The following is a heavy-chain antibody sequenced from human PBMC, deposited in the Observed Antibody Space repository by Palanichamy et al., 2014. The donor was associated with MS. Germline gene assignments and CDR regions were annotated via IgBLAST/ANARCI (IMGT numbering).Heavy chain of an antibody. J-gene: IGHJ6*02. Sequence: QVQLVESGGGLVKPGGSLRLSCAASGFTFSDFHMSWVRQAPGKGLEWVSYIGSSGSYTNYADSVKGRFTISRDNAKNSLSLQMNSLRAEDTAVYYCARGTQRSPGLDYYYGMDVWGPGTTVTVSS. CDR2: IGSSGSYT. D-gene: IGHD3-16*01. CDR3: ARGTQRSPGLDYYYGMDV. V-gene: IGHV3-11*06. CDR1: GFTFSDFH.